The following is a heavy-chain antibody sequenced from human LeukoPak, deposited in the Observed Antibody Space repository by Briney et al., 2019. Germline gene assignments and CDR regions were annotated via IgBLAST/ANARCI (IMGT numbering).Heavy chain of an antibody. CDR2: IYYSGST. CDR1: GGSISSGGYY. J-gene: IGHJ3*02. V-gene: IGHV4-31*03. Sequence: SETLSLTCTVSGGSISSGGYYWSWIRQHPGKGLEWIGYIYYSGSTYYNPSLKSRVTISVDTSKNQFSLKLSSVTAADTAVYYCARDSRPGDYSHPGDALDIWGQGTMVTVSS. D-gene: IGHD4-17*01. CDR3: ARDSRPGDYSHPGDALDI.